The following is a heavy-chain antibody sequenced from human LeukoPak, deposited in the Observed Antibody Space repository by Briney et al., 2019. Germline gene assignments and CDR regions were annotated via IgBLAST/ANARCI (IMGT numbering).Heavy chain of an antibody. CDR2: INPNSGGT. CDR1: GYTFTGYY. D-gene: IGHD6-13*01. V-gene: IGHV1-2*02. Sequence: GASVKVSCKASGYTFTGYYMHWVRQAPGQGLEWMGWINPNSGGTNYAQKFQGRVTMTRDTSISTAYMELSRLRSDDTAVYYCARDGLIAAAVTPFVGYYYYYMDVWGKGTTVTVS. CDR3: ARDGLIAAAVTPFVGYYYYYMDV. J-gene: IGHJ6*03.